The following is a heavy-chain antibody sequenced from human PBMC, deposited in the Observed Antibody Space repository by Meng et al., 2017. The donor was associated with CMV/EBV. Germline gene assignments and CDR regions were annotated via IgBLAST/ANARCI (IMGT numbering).Heavy chain of an antibody. CDR2: INSDGSST. CDR3: ARDALYCGGDCYSDY. Sequence: GESLKISCAASGFTFSSYWMHWVRQAPGKGLVWVSRINSDGSSTRYADSVKGRFTISRDNAKNTLYLQMNSLRAEDTAVYYCARDALYCGGDCYSDYWGQGTLVTVSS. V-gene: IGHV3-74*01. J-gene: IGHJ4*02. CDR1: GFTFSSYW. D-gene: IGHD2-21*01.